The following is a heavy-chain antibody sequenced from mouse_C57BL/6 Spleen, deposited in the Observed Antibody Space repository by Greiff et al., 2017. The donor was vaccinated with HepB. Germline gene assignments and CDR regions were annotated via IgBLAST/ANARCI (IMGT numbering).Heavy chain of an antibody. CDR1: GFTFSNYW. V-gene: IGHV6-3*01. CDR3: TDDYDGRGHYAMDY. D-gene: IGHD2-4*01. CDR2: IRLKSDNFAT. J-gene: IGHJ4*01. Sequence: EVKLVESGGGLVQLGGSMKLPCVASGFTFSNYWMNWVRQSPEKGLEWVAQIRLKSDNFATHYAESVKGRFTIARDDSKSSVYLQMNNLRAEDTGIYYCTDDYDGRGHYAMDYWGQGTSVTVSS.